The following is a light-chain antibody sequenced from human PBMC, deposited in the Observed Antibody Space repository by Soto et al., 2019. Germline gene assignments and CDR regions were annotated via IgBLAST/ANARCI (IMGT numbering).Light chain of an antibody. CDR2: AAS. Sequence: DIQMTQSLSSLSASLGDRVTITCRASQSISSYLNWYQQKPGKAPKLLIYAASSLQSGVPSRFSGSGSGTDFTLTISSLQPEDFATYYCQQYNSYSWTFGQGTNVDIK. V-gene: IGKV1-39*01. CDR3: QQYNSYSWT. J-gene: IGKJ1*01. CDR1: QSISSY.